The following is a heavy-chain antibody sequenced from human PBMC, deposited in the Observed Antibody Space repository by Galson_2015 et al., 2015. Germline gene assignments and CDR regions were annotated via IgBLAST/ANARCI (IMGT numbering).Heavy chain of an antibody. J-gene: IGHJ6*02. CDR3: ERWTYYYGTGSNQTRHIVVNYGIDV. CDR2: ISYDGGNT. Sequence: SLRLSCTASGYTFTNYAMHWVRQAPGQGLEWLAVISYDGGNTYYAHAVTGRFTISTDKSKNTLYLQMNSLKAEDTAVYYCERWTYYYGTGSNQTRHIVVNYGIDVWGQGTTVTVSS. CDR1: GYTFTNYA. V-gene: IGHV3-30-3*01. D-gene: IGHD3-10*01.